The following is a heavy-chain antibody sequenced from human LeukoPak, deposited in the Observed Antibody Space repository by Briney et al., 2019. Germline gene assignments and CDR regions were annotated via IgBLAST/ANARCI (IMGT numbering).Heavy chain of an antibody. D-gene: IGHD3-10*02. J-gene: IGHJ3*02. V-gene: IGHV1-69*04. CDR2: IIPILGIA. Sequence: SVKVSCKASGGTFSSYAISWVRQAPGQGLEWMGRIIPILGIANYAQKFQGRVTITADKSTSTAYMELRSLRSEDTAGYYCGRDHCSGAFDIWGQGTMVTVSS. CDR1: GGTFSSYA. CDR3: GRDHCSGAFDI.